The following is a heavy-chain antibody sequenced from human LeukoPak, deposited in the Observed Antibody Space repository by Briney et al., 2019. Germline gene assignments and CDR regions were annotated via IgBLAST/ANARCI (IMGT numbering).Heavy chain of an antibody. Sequence: SETLSLTCTVSGGSISSYYWSWIRQPPGKGLEWIGYIYYSGSTNYNPSLKSRVTISVDTSKNQFSLKLSSVTAADTAVYYCARDPGLTYSKPWGGAFDIWGQGTMATVSS. D-gene: IGHD4-11*01. CDR2: IYYSGST. CDR1: GGSISSYY. V-gene: IGHV4-59*12. CDR3: ARDPGLTYSKPWGGAFDI. J-gene: IGHJ3*02.